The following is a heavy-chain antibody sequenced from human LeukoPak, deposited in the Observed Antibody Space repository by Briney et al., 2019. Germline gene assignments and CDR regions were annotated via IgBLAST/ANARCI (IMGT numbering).Heavy chain of an antibody. J-gene: IGHJ5*02. Sequence: SETLSLTCTVSGGSISSSSYHWGWIRQPPGNGLEWIGSIYYSGSTYYNPSLKSRVTISVDTSKNQFSLKLSSVTAADTAVYYCARDASIAVAGSGFDPWGQGTLVTVSS. CDR3: ARDASIAVAGSGFDP. CDR2: IYYSGST. V-gene: IGHV4-39*07. D-gene: IGHD6-19*01. CDR1: GGSISSSSYH.